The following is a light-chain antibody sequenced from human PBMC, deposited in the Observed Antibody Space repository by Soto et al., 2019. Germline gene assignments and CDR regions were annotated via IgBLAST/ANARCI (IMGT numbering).Light chain of an antibody. CDR2: GAS. CDR3: QQYNYWPLT. CDR1: QSVSIY. Sequence: EIVMTQSPATLSVSPGERVTLSCRASQSVSIYLAWYRQRPGQAPRPLIYGASTSATGIPARFSASGSGTEFTLTINSLQSEDFAVYYCQQYNYWPLTFGGGTRVEI. V-gene: IGKV3-15*01. J-gene: IGKJ4*01.